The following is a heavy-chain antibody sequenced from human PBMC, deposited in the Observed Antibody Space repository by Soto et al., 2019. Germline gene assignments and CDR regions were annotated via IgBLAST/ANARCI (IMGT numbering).Heavy chain of an antibody. D-gene: IGHD1-1*01. CDR3: ARIQLGRDKYFDL. Sequence: EVQLEESGGGLVQPGGSLTLSCAASGFTFSDHYLDWVRQAPGKGLEWIGRIRETANSYTRDYAASVKGRFIISRDDSKNSLFLQMNSLKTEDTATYYCARIQLGRDKYFDLWGRGTLVTVSS. CDR2: IRETANSYTR. J-gene: IGHJ2*01. CDR1: GFTFSDHY. V-gene: IGHV3-72*01.